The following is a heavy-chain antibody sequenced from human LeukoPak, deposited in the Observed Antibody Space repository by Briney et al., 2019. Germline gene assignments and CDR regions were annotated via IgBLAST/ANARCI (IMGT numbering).Heavy chain of an antibody. CDR2: ISSSSGAI. J-gene: IGHJ4*02. Sequence: GGSLRLSCAASGFTFSDYYMNWVRQAPGKGLEWVSYISSSSGAIYYAGSVRGRFTISRDNAKNSLYLQLNSLRAEDTAVYYCARDKDYFDCWGQGTLVTVSS. V-gene: IGHV3-11*01. CDR3: ARDKDYFDC. CDR1: GFTFSDYY.